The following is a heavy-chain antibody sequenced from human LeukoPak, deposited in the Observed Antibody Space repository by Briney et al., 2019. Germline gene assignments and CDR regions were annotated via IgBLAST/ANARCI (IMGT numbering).Heavy chain of an antibody. Sequence: ASVKVSCKASGYTFTGFYMHWVRQAPGQGLEWMGWINPNSGGTNYAQKFQGRVTMTRDTSISTAYMELSRLRSDDTAVYYCARSSDEVDFWSGYYDYWGQGTLVTVSS. CDR1: GYTFTGFY. J-gene: IGHJ4*02. D-gene: IGHD3-3*01. CDR2: INPNSGGT. V-gene: IGHV1-2*02. CDR3: ARSSDEVDFWSGYYDY.